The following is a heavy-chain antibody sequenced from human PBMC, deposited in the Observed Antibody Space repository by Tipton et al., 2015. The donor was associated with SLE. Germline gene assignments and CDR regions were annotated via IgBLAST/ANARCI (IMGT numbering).Heavy chain of an antibody. CDR1: GGSISSYY. D-gene: IGHD6-13*01. J-gene: IGHJ4*02. CDR3: ARRGSSWYDFDY. CDR2: IYTSGST. V-gene: IGHV4-4*09. Sequence: TLSLTCTVSGGSISSYYWSWIRQPPGKGLEWIGYIYTSGSTNYNPSLKSRVTISVDTSKNQFSLKLSSVTAADTAVYYCARRGSSWYDFDYWGQGTLVTVSS.